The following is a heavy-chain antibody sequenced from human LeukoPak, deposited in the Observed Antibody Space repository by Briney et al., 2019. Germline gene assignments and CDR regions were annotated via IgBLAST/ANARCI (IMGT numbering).Heavy chain of an antibody. V-gene: IGHV3-23*01. CDR2: ISGSGRSL. CDR3: ATEVVY. J-gene: IGHJ4*02. CDR1: GFNSNDYV. Sequence: PGGSLRLSCAASGFNSNDYVMSWVRQAPGKGLEWVSSISGSGRSLYCADSIKGRFNISRDNSKHILYLQMDSLRAEDTAIYYCATEVVYWGQGALVTVSS.